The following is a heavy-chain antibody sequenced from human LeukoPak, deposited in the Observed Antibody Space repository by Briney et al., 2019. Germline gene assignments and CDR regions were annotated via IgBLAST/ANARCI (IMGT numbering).Heavy chain of an antibody. Sequence: ASVKVSCKASGYTFTSYDINWVRQATGQGLEWMGWMNPNSGNTGYAQKFQGRVTMTRNTSISTAYMELSSLRSEDTAVYYCARARVATGWTFDYWGQGTLVTVSA. CDR3: ARARVATGWTFDY. CDR2: MNPNSGNT. CDR1: GYTFTSYD. V-gene: IGHV1-8*02. J-gene: IGHJ4*02. D-gene: IGHD5-12*01.